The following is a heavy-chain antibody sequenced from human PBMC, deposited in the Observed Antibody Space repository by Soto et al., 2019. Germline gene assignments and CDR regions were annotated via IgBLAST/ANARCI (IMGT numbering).Heavy chain of an antibody. J-gene: IGHJ4*02. V-gene: IGHV3-11*06. D-gene: IGHD3-22*01. CDR1: GFPFSDYY. Sequence: LRLSCAAAGFPFSDYYMSWIRQAPGEGLEWISYISSSAYTIYADSVKGRFTTSRDNAKNSLFLQMTSLRVEDTAVYYCARNFDSGGYYSDYWGQGTLVTVSS. CDR2: ISSSAYT. CDR3: ARNFDSGGYYSDY.